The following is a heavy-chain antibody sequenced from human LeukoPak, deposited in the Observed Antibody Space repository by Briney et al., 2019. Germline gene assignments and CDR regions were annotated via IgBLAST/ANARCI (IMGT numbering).Heavy chain of an antibody. V-gene: IGHV1-2*02. J-gene: IGHJ4*02. CDR3: AREARTYYYDSSGPSGDYFDY. Sequence: GASVKVSCKASGYTFTGYYMHWVRQASGQGLEWMGWINPNSGGTNYAQKFQGRVTMTRDASISTAYMELSRLRSDDTAVYYCAREARTYYYDSSGPSGDYFDYWGQGTLVTVSS. D-gene: IGHD3-22*01. CDR2: INPNSGGT. CDR1: GYTFTGYY.